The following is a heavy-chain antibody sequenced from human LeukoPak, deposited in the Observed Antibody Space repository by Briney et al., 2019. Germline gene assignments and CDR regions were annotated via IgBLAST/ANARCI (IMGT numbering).Heavy chain of an antibody. CDR1: GGSISSYY. J-gene: IGHJ3*02. Sequence: PSETLSLTCTVSGGSISSYYWSWIRQPPGKGLEWIGYISYSGSTDYNPSLKSRVTISFDTSKNQFSLRLSSVTAADTAVYYCARETRLHSGSYSNDAFDIWGQGTMVTVSS. V-gene: IGHV4-59*01. D-gene: IGHD1-26*01. CDR3: ARETRLHSGSYSNDAFDI. CDR2: ISYSGST.